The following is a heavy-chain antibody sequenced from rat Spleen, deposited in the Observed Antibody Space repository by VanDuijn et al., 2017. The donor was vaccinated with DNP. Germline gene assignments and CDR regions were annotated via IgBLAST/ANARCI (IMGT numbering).Heavy chain of an antibody. J-gene: IGHJ4*01. V-gene: IGHV2S8*01. Sequence: QVQLKESGPGLVQPSQTLSLICTVSGFSLTSYNVGWVRQPPGKGLELIAAVSSSGTTYYNSALESRLSISRDTSKSQVFLKMNSLQTEDTGTYYCARNQGQLGDYYAMDAWGQGTSVTVSS. D-gene: IGHD1-5*01. CDR2: VSSSGTT. CDR1: GFSLTSYN. CDR3: ARNQGQLGDYYAMDA.